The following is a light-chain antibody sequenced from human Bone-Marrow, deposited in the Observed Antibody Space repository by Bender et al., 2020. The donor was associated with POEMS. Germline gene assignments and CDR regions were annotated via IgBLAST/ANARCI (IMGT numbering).Light chain of an antibody. CDR3: SSYTSSSTWV. V-gene: IGLV2-14*01. Sequence: QAALTQPASVSGSPGQSITISCTGSRSDIGGYNYVSWYQRHPGKAPKLLIYDVTDRPSGVSHRFSGSRSGSTASLTISGLQAEDEADYYCSSYTSSSTWVFGGGTKLTVL. CDR2: DVT. CDR1: RSDIGGYNY. J-gene: IGLJ3*02.